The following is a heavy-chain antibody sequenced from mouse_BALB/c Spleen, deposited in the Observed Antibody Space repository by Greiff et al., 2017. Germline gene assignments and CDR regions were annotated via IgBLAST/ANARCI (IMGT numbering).Heavy chain of an antibody. J-gene: IGHJ4*01. Sequence: EVQLQQSGGGLVQPGGSLKLSCAASGFTFSSYGMSWVRQTPDKRLELVATINSNGGSTYYPDSVKGRFTISRDNAKNTLYLQMSSLKSEDTAMYYCAREDYSYAMDYWGQGTSVTVSS. CDR1: GFTFSSYG. CDR2: INSNGGST. D-gene: IGHD1-1*01. V-gene: IGHV5-6-3*01. CDR3: AREDYSYAMDY.